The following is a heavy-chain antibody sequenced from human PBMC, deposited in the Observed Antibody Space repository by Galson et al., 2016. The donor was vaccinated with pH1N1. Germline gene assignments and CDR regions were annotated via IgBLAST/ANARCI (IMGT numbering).Heavy chain of an antibody. D-gene: IGHD2-15*01. CDR1: GFTFSSYG. CDR2: IWYDGSNK. V-gene: IGHV3-33*01. J-gene: IGHJ4*02. Sequence: SLRLSCAASGFTFSSYGMHWVRQAPGKGLEWVAVIWYDGSNKYYADSVKGRFTISRDNSKNTMYLQMNILRAEDTAVYYCARVGAAAGGSFEYWGQGTLVTVSS. CDR3: ARVGAAAGGSFEY.